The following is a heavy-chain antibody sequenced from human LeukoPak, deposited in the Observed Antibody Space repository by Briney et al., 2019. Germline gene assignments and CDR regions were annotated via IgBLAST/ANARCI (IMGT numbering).Heavy chain of an antibody. CDR2: ISWNSGNI. J-gene: IGHJ5*02. D-gene: IGHD6-13*01. CDR1: GFTFDNYA. V-gene: IGHV3-9*01. Sequence: GRSLRLSCAASGFTFDNYAMHWVRQAPGKGLEWVSGISWNSGNIAYGDSVKGRFTISRDNAKNSLYLQMNSLRAEDTALYYCAKDDHSSSWYEGWFDPWGQGTLVTVSS. CDR3: AKDDHSSSWYEGWFDP.